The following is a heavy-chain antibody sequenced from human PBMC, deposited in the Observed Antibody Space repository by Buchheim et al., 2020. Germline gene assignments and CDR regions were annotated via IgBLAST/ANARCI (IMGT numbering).Heavy chain of an antibody. J-gene: IGHJ5*02. Sequence: EVQVVKSGGGLVQPGGSLRLSCAASGFTFSDYWMSWVRQAPGKGLEWVANIIHDGSEKYYVDSVKGRFTISRDNARNILYLQMNSLRVEDTAVYYCAVTNWFNPWGQGTL. V-gene: IGHV3-7*01. CDR3: AVTNWFNP. CDR1: GFTFSDYW. D-gene: IGHD4-17*01. CDR2: IIHDGSEK.